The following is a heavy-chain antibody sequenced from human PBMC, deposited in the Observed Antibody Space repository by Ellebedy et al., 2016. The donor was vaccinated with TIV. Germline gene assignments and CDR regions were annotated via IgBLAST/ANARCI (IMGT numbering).Heavy chain of an antibody. CDR3: VKDLLPPVLRYFDWSGDY. D-gene: IGHD3-9*01. CDR1: GFTFSSYA. Sequence: GESLKISCSASGFTFSSYAMHWVRQAPGKGLEYVSAISSNGGSTYYADSVKGRFTISRDNSKNTLYLQMSSLRAEDTAVYYCVKDLLPPVLRYFDWSGDYWGQGTLVTVSS. J-gene: IGHJ4*02. V-gene: IGHV3-64D*06. CDR2: ISSNGGST.